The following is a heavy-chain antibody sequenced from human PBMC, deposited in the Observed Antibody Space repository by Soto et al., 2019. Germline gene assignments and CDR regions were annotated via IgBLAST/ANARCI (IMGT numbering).Heavy chain of an antibody. V-gene: IGHV3-21*01. J-gene: IGHJ4*02. D-gene: IGHD2-2*01. CDR2: VSKSDYT. Sequence: GGSLRLSCAVSGFNFNDYGINWVRQAPGKGLEWVSSVSKSDYTYYSDSVKGRFTISRDNAKNSVSLQMNTLRAEDTAVYYCAREDSIIIPAVSDFWGQGTLVTVS. CDR1: GFNFNDYG. CDR3: AREDSIIIPAVSDF.